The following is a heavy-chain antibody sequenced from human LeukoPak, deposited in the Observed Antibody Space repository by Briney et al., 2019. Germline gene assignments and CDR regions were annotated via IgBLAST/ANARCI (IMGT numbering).Heavy chain of an antibody. CDR3: ARGGGLTSTVVNWFDP. D-gene: IGHD4-23*01. CDR1: GYTFTGYY. Sequence: ASVKVSCKASGYTFTGYYMHWVRQAPGQGLEWMGWINPNGGGTHYTQNFQGRVTMTRDTSISTAYMELSRLRSDDTAVYYCARGGGLTSTVVNWFDPWGPGTLVTVSS. CDR2: INPNGGGT. J-gene: IGHJ5*02. V-gene: IGHV1-2*02.